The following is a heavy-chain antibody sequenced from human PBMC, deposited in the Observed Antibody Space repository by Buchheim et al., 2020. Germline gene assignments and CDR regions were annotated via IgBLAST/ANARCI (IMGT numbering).Heavy chain of an antibody. CDR3: AKDLISGY. J-gene: IGHJ4*02. V-gene: IGHV3-11*01. CDR2: ISSSGNSI. D-gene: IGHD3-10*01. Sequence: QVHLVESGGALVKPGGSLRLSCAASGFTFSDSYMSWIRQAPGKGLEWVSYISSSGNSIYYADSVKGRFTIPRDNAKHSLYLQMNSLSAEDTAVYYCAKDLISGYWGQGTL. CDR1: GFTFSDSY.